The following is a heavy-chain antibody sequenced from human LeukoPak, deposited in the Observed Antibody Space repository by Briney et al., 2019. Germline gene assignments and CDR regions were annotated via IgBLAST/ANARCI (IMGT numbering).Heavy chain of an antibody. J-gene: IGHJ4*02. V-gene: IGHV3-23*01. CDR1: GFTFSSYA. D-gene: IGHD4-17*01. CDR3: ARGPDYGDYSDY. Sequence: GGSLRLSCAASGFTFSSYAMSWVRQAPGKGLEWVSAISGSGGSTYYADSVKGWFTISRDNSKNTLYLQMNSLRAEDTAVYYCARGPDYGDYSDYWGQGTLVTVSS. CDR2: ISGSGGST.